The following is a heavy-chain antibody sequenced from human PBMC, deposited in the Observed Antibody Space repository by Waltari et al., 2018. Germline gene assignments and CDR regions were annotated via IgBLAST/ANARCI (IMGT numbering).Heavy chain of an antibody. Sequence: EVQLMESGGGLVQPGGSLRLSCAASGFTFSSHWMPWVRQAPGKGLEWVANIKEDGSEKYYVDSVKGRFTISRDNAKNSLYLQMNSLRVEDAAVYYCARLIGGTLTEYYQWGQGTLVTVPS. V-gene: IGHV3-7*01. CDR1: GFTFSSHW. CDR3: ARLIGGTLTEYYQ. J-gene: IGHJ1*01. CDR2: IKEDGSEK. D-gene: IGHD1-26*01.